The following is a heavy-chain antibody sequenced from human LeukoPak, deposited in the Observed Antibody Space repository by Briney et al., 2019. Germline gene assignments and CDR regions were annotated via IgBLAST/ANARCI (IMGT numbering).Heavy chain of an antibody. CDR1: GYTLTELC. D-gene: IGHD5-18*01. V-gene: IGHV1-24*01. J-gene: IGHJ4*02. Sequence: ASVTVSCKVSGYTLTELCMHWVRQAPGKGLEWMGGFDAEDGETIYAQKFQGRVTMTEDTSTDTAYMELSSLRSEDTAVYYCATWVRSSYDFDYWGQGTPVTVSS. CDR2: FDAEDGET. CDR3: ATWVRSSYDFDY.